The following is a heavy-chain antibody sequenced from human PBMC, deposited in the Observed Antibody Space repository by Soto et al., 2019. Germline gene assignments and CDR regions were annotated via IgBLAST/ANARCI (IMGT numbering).Heavy chain of an antibody. CDR1: GFTFSSYA. V-gene: IGHV3-23*01. D-gene: IGHD3-10*01. Sequence: EVQLLESGGGLVQPGGSLRLSCAASGFTFSSYAMSWVRQAPGKGLEWDSAISGSGGSTYYADSVKGRFTISRDNSKNTLYLQMNSLRAEDTAVYYCAKDLVDGSGSYFYFDYWGQGTLVTVSS. J-gene: IGHJ4*02. CDR3: AKDLVDGSGSYFYFDY. CDR2: ISGSGGST.